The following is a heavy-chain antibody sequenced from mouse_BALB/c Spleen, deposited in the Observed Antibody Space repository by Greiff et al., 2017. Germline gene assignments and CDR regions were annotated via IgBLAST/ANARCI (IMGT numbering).Heavy chain of an antibody. CDR1: GYTFTSYW. CDR3: ARKVRVPYDAMDY. V-gene: IGHV1-69*02. D-gene: IGHD2-14*01. CDR2: IDPSDSET. J-gene: IGHJ4*01. Sequence: QVQLQQPGAELVKPGAPVKLSCKASGYTFTSYWMNWVKQRPGRGLEWIGRIDPSDSETHYNQKFKDKATLTVDKSSSTAYIQLSSLTSEDSAVYYCARKVRVPYDAMDYWGQGTSVTVSS.